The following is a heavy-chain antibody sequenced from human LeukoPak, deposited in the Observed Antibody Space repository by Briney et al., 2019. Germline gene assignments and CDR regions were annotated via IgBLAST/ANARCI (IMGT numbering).Heavy chain of an antibody. Sequence: PGGSLRLSCAASGFTFSSYAMSWVRQAPGKGLEWVSGIGGSGSSTYYADSVKGRFTISRDNSKNTLYLQMNSLRAEDTAVYYCARDCSGGSCYSNSLDYWGQGTLVTVSS. CDR3: ARDCSGGSCYSNSLDY. CDR2: IGGSGSST. V-gene: IGHV3-23*01. CDR1: GFTFSSYA. J-gene: IGHJ4*02. D-gene: IGHD2-15*01.